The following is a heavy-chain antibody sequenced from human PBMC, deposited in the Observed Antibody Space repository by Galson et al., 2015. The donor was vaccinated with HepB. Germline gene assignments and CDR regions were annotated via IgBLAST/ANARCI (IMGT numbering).Heavy chain of an antibody. J-gene: IGHJ4*02. CDR1: EFTFSSFG. V-gene: IGHV3-30*03. Sequence: SLRLSCAASEFTFSSFGMHWVRQAPGKGLEWVAVISYGGSNKYYADSVKGRFTISRDNSKNTLYLQMDSLRADDTAVYYCARANEFDYWGQGTLVIVSS. CDR3: ARANEFDY. CDR2: ISYGGSNK. D-gene: IGHD1-1*01.